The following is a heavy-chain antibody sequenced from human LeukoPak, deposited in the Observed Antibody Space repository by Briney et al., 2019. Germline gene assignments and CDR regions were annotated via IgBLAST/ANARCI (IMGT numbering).Heavy chain of an antibody. J-gene: IGHJ3*02. Sequence: VKVSCKASGGTFSSYAISWVRQAPGQGLEWMGRIIPILGIANYAQKFQGRVTITADKSTSTAYMELSSLRSEDTAVYYCARVLTPDAFDIWGQGTMVTVSS. CDR3: ARVLTPDAFDI. V-gene: IGHV1-69*04. CDR1: GGTFSSYA. CDR2: IIPILGIA.